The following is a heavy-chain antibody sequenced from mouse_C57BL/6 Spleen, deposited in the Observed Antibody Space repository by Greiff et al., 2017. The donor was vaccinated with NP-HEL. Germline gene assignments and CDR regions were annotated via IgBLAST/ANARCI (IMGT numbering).Heavy chain of an antibody. V-gene: IGHV5-12*01. Sequence: EVHLVESGGGLVQPGGSLKLSCAASGFTFSDYYMYWVRQTPEKRLEWVAYISNGGGSTYYPDTVKGRFTIARDNAKNTLYLQMCRLKSEDTAMYYCSRGGLRRTFYAMDYWGQGTSVTVSS. D-gene: IGHD2-4*01. CDR1: GFTFSDYY. CDR3: SRGGLRRTFYAMDY. CDR2: ISNGGGST. J-gene: IGHJ4*01.